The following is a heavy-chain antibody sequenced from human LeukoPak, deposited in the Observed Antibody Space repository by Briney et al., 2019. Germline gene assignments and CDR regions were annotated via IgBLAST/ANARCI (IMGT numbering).Heavy chain of an antibody. CDR2: IFYSGST. Sequence: PSETLSLTCTVSGGSINGYYWTWIRQSAGKGLEWIGYIFYSGSTNYSPSLKSRVTISVDTSNNQFSLQLRSVTAADTAIYYCARGRARDGSFPWLDSWGQGTLVTVSS. V-gene: IGHV4-59*01. D-gene: IGHD3-10*01. CDR3: ARGRARDGSFPWLDS. J-gene: IGHJ5*01. CDR1: GGSINGYY.